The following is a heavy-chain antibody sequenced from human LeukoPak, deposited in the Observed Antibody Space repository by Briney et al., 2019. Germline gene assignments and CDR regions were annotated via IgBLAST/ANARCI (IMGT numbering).Heavy chain of an antibody. CDR2: ISSSGGST. CDR1: GFTFSTYA. Sequence: GGSLRLSCVASGFTFSTYAMSWVRQAPGKGLEWVSGISSSGGSTYYADSVKGRFTISRDNSKNTLYLQMNSLRAEDTAVYYCVKAYSSSTDAFDVWGQGTMVTVSS. V-gene: IGHV3-23*01. J-gene: IGHJ3*01. CDR3: VKAYSSSTDAFDV. D-gene: IGHD6-6*01.